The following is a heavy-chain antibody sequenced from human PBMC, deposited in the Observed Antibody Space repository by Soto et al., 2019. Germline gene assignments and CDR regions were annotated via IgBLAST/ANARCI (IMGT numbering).Heavy chain of an antibody. J-gene: IGHJ5*02. V-gene: IGHV1-46*01. D-gene: IGHD6-6*01. CDR1: GYTFTSYY. CDR3: AGDQRIAARFTDHNWFDP. Sequence: ASVKVSCKASGYTFTSYYMHWVRQAPGQGLEWMGIINPSGGSTSYAQKFQGRVTMTRDTSTSTVYMELSSLRSEDTAVYYCAGDQRIAARFTDHNWFDPWGQGTLVTVSS. CDR2: INPSGGST.